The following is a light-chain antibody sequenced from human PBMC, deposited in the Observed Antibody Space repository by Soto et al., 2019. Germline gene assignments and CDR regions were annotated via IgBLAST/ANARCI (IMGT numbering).Light chain of an antibody. Sequence: EIVLRQSPGTLSLSPGQRATVSCRASQSVPSSSLAWYQQKPGQGPRLLIYGTSRRATGIPDRCSGSGSGTDFTLTISRLEPEAFAVYFCQQYGNSPTFGQGTKLQIK. CDR3: QQYGNSPT. CDR2: GTS. J-gene: IGKJ2*01. V-gene: IGKV3-20*01. CDR1: QSVPSSS.